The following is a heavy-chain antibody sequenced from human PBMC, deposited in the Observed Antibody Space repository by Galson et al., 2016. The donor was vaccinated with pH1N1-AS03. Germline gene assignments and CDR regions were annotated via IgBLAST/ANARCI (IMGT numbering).Heavy chain of an antibody. CDR1: GFSFSSYG. CDR2: ITSSSSMI. J-gene: IGHJ4*02. CDR3: ARDRKGYGSSFDY. Sequence: SLRLSCAASGFSFSSYGMNWVRQAPGKGLEWVSYITSSSSMIYYADSVKGRFIISRDNAKNSRYLHMKSLRAEDTAVYYCARDRKGYGSSFDYWGQGTLVSVSS. D-gene: IGHD5-12*01. V-gene: IGHV3-48*01.